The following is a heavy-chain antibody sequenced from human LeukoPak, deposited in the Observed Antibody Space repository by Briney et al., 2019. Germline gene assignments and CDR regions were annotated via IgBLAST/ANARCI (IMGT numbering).Heavy chain of an antibody. J-gene: IGHJ4*02. V-gene: IGHV4-34*01. CDR2: INHSGST. Sequence: SETLSLTCAVYGGSFSGYYWSWIRQPPGKGLEWIGEINHSGSTNYNPPLKSRVTISVDTSKNQFSLKLSSVTAADTAVYYCASFYDSSGYYYVGGPVGYWGQGTLVTVSS. D-gene: IGHD3-22*01. CDR3: ASFYDSSGYYYVGGPVGY. CDR1: GGSFSGYY.